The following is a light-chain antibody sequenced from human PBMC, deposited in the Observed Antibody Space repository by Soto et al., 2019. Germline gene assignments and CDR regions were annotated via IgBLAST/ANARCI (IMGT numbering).Light chain of an antibody. J-gene: IGKJ4*01. CDR2: AAS. CDR3: QHGYSTPLT. CDR1: QSISSF. V-gene: IGKV1-39*01. Sequence: DIQMTQSPSSLSASVGDRVTITCRASQSISSFLNWYQQKPGKAPKLLIYAASSLQSGVPSRFSGSGSGTDFTLTISSLQPEDFATYFCQHGYSTPLTFGRGTKVDIK.